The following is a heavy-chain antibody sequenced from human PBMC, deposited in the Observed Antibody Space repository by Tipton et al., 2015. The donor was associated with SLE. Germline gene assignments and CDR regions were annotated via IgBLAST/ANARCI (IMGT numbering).Heavy chain of an antibody. CDR1: GFIFGDYY. D-gene: IGHD4-17*01. V-gene: IGHV3-11*05. CDR3: VKDRSLITVKRYYFDF. J-gene: IGHJ4*02. Sequence: SLRLSCAASGFIFGDYYMNWVRQAPGKGLEWISYISTSSSFTNYAGSVKGRFTIYRDNAKNSLYLYMSSLRGEDTAVYYCVKDRSLITVKRYYFDFWGQGTLVTVSS. CDR2: ISTSSSFT.